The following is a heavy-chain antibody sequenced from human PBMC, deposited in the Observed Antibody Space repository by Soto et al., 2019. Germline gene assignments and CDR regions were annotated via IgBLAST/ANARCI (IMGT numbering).Heavy chain of an antibody. D-gene: IGHD6-13*01. CDR2: IIPIFGTA. V-gene: IGHV1-69*13. J-gene: IGHJ6*02. CDR1: GGTFSSYA. Sequence: SVKVSCKASGGTFSSYAISWVRQAPGQGLEWMGGIIPIFGTANYAQKFQGRVTITADESTSTAYMELCSLRSEDTAVYYCASQQHPGEGDYYYGMDVWGQGTTVTVSS. CDR3: ASQQHPGEGDYYYGMDV.